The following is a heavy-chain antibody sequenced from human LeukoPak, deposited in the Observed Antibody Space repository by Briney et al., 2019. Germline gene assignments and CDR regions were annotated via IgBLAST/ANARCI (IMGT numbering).Heavy chain of an antibody. J-gene: IGHJ5*02. CDR1: GGSISSYY. CDR3: ARRRESGGSATTAFWFDP. D-gene: IGHD1-26*01. Sequence: PSETLSLTCTVSGGSISSYYWSWIRQPPGKGLEWIGYIYYIGSTNYNPSLKSRVTISVDTSKSQFSLKLSSVTAADTAVYYCARRRESGGSATTAFWFDPWGQGTLVTVSS. CDR2: IYYIGST. V-gene: IGHV4-59*08.